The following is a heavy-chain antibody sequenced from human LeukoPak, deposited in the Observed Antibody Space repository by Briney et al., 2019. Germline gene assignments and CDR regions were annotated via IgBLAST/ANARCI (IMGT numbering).Heavy chain of an antibody. CDR1: GYTFTGYY. CDR3: ARNGWSSSYYFDY. D-gene: IGHD6-19*01. V-gene: IGHV1-18*04. J-gene: IGHJ4*02. CDR2: ISAYNGNT. Sequence: ASVKVSCKASGYTFTGYYMHWVRQAPGQGLEWMGWISAYNGNTNYAKKLQGRVTMTTDTSTSTAYMELRSLRSDDTAVYYCARNGWSSSYYFDYWGQGTLVTVSS.